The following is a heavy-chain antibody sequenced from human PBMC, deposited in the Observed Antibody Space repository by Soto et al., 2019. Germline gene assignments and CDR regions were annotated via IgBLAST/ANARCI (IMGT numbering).Heavy chain of an antibody. D-gene: IGHD6-25*01. CDR1: GFTFSSYS. J-gene: IGHJ6*03. CDR3: ARGSQRLFYMDV. Sequence: GGSLRLSCAASGFTFSSYSMNWVRQAPGKGLEWVSYISSSSSTIYYADSMKGRFTISRDNAENSLYLQMDSLRDEDTAVYFCARGSQRLFYMDVWGRGTTVTVSS. CDR2: ISSSSSTI. V-gene: IGHV3-48*02.